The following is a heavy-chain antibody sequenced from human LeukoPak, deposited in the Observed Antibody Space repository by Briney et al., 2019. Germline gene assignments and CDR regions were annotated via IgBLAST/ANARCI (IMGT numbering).Heavy chain of an antibody. J-gene: IGHJ4*02. D-gene: IGHD3-16*01. CDR2: IDPDSGGT. Sequence: GASVKVSCKASGYSFTGYYMHWVRQAPGQGPEWMGWIDPDSGGTKYAQEFQGRVTITRDTSISTAYMELSRLRSDDTAIYYCARDYGGAYDYAAYFFDYWGQGTLVTVSS. V-gene: IGHV1-2*02. CDR3: ARDYGGAYDYAAYFFDY. CDR1: GYSFTGYY.